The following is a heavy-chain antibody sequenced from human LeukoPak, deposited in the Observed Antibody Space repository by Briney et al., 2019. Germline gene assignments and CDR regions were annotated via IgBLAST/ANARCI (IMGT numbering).Heavy chain of an antibody. V-gene: IGHV5-10-1*01. CDR3: ARRAGYGDCFDY. D-gene: IGHD4-17*01. Sequence: GESLKISCKGSGYSFISYWISWVRQMPGKGLEWMGRIDPSDSYTNYSPSFQGHVTISADKSISTAYLQWSSLEASDTAMYYCARRAGYGDCFDYWGQGTLVTVSS. CDR1: GYSFISYW. CDR2: IDPSDSYT. J-gene: IGHJ4*02.